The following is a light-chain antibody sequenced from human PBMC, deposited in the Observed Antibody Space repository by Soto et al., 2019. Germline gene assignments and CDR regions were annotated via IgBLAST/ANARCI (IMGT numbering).Light chain of an antibody. CDR3: QQYNNYFSWT. CDR1: QSISIW. V-gene: IGKV1-5*01. CDR2: DAS. Sequence: DIQMTQSPSTLSASVGDRVTITCRASQSISIWLAWYQQKPGKAPNILIYDASTLVSGVPSRFSGSGSGTEFTLTISSLQPDDFAAYYCQQYNNYFSWTFGQGTKVEIK. J-gene: IGKJ1*01.